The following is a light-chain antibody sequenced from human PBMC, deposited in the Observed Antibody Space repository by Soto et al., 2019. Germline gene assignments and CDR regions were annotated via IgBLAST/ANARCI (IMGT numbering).Light chain of an antibody. CDR1: SGSIASNY. J-gene: IGLJ2*01. Sequence: NFMLTQPHSVSESPGKTVTISCTRSSGSIASNYVQWYQQHPGSSPTTVIYEDNQRPSGVPDRFSGSIDSSSNSASLTISGLKTEDEADYYCQSYDSSNQGVVFGGGTKLTVL. CDR3: QSYDSSNQGVV. V-gene: IGLV6-57*01. CDR2: EDN.